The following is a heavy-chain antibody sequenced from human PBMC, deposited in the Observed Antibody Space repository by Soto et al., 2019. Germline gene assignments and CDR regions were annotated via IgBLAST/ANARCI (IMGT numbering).Heavy chain of an antibody. D-gene: IGHD1-26*01. V-gene: IGHV1-69*01. Sequence: QVPLVQSGAEVKKPGSSVKVSCKASGGTFSSYAISWVRQAPGQGLEWMGGIIPIFGTANYAQKFQGRVTITADESTSTAYMELSSLRSEDTAVYYCARDREGATSYEDAFDIWGQGTMVTVSS. CDR1: GGTFSSYA. CDR2: IIPIFGTA. CDR3: ARDREGATSYEDAFDI. J-gene: IGHJ3*02.